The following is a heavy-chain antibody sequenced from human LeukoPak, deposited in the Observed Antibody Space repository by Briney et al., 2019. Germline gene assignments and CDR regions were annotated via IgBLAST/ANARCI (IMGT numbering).Heavy chain of an antibody. CDR3: ASDLYSGTYDY. CDR1: GMSFSTFW. V-gene: IGHV3-7*01. CDR2: IKQDGSEK. Sequence: GGSLRLSCAASGMSFSTFWMNWVRQAPGKGLEWVANIKQDGSEKNYVDSVKGRFTISRDNAKNSLYLQMNSLRAEDMAVYYCASDLYSGTYDYWGQGTLVTVSS. J-gene: IGHJ4*02. D-gene: IGHD1-26*01.